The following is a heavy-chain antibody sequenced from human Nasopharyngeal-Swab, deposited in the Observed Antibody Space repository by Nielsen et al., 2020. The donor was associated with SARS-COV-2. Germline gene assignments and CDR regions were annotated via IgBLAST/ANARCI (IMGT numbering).Heavy chain of an antibody. CDR2: IAPIDSHT. D-gene: IGHD2/OR15-2a*01. J-gene: IGHJ6*03. CDR3: ARQGTFMDV. Sequence: VRQMPVKGLEWMGRIAPIDSHTNYRPSFEGHVTMSVDKYSSTAYLQWSSLKASDTAIYYCARQGTFMDVWGTGTTVTVSS. V-gene: IGHV5-10-1*01.